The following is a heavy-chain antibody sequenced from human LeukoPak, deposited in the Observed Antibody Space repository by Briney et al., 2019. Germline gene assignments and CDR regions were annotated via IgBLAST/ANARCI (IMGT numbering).Heavy chain of an antibody. V-gene: IGHV3-23*01. J-gene: IGHJ5*02. Sequence: GGSLRLSCAASGFTFSSYVMSWGRQAPGEGLEWVSSINKNGGETYYADSVKGRFTISRDNSRNTLYLQMNSLRAEDTAVYYCAKDHDHENQWFDPWGQGTLVTVSS. D-gene: IGHD2/OR15-2a*01. CDR2: INKNGGET. CDR3: AKDHDHENQWFDP. CDR1: GFTFSSYV.